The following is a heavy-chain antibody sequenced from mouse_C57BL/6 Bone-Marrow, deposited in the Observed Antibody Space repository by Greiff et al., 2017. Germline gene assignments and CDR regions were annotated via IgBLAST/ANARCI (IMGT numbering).Heavy chain of an antibody. V-gene: IGHV1-15*01. CDR1: GYTFTDYE. Sequence: VQLQQSGPVLVKPGASVKMSCKASGYTFTDYEMHWVKQTPVHGLEWIGAIDPETGGTAYNQKFKGKAILTAEKSSSTAYMDLRSLTSEDSAVYYCTRLLRSSWFAYWGQGTLVTVSA. CDR3: TRLLRSSWFAY. CDR2: IDPETGGT. J-gene: IGHJ3*01. D-gene: IGHD1-1*01.